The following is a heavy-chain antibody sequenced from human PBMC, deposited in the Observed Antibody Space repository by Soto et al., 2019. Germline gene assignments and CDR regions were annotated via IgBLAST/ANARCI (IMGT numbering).Heavy chain of an antibody. CDR1: GGTFSTYT. CDR2: IIPIIGII. D-gene: IGHD3-22*01. J-gene: IGHJ5*02. V-gene: IGHV1-69*04. CDR3: AGDPDSHYNDSHAYSYP. Sequence: SVKVSWKASGGTFSTYTITWVRQAPGQGLEWMGRIIPIIGIINYAQKFQGRVTITADKFTGTAYMELTRLRSDDTAVYYCAGDPDSHYNDSHAYSYPWGQGTLVTVSS.